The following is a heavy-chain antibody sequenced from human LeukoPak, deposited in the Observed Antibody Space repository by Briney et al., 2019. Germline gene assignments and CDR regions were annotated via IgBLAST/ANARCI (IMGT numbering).Heavy chain of an antibody. CDR1: GYSISSGYY. Sequence: PSETLSLTCTVSGYSISSGYYWGWIRQPPGKGLEWIGSIYHSGSTYYNPSLKSRVTISVDTSKNQFSLKLSSVTAADTAVHYCARSLYNWNVCSWGQGTLVTVSS. V-gene: IGHV4-38-2*02. D-gene: IGHD1-20*01. CDR3: ARSLYNWNVCS. J-gene: IGHJ5*02. CDR2: IYHSGST.